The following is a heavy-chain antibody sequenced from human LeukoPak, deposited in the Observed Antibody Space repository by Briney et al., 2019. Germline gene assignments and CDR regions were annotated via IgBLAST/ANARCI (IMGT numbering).Heavy chain of an antibody. CDR3: ARADSSGYYGR. J-gene: IGHJ4*02. D-gene: IGHD3-22*01. CDR2: ITTNGGTT. CDR1: GFTFSTYA. Sequence: GGSLRLSCAASGFTFSTYAMHWVRQAPGKGLEYVSAITTNGGTTYYANSVKGRFTISRDNSRNTLYLQMGSLRAEDKAVYYCARADSSGYYGRWGQGTLVTVSS. V-gene: IGHV3-64*01.